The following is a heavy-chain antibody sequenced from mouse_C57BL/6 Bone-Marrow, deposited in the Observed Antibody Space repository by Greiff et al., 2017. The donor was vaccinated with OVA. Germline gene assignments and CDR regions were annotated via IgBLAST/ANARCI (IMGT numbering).Heavy chain of an antibody. CDR1: GYTFTGYW. D-gene: IGHD1-1*01. CDR2: ILPGSGST. J-gene: IGHJ1*03. V-gene: IGHV1-9*01. CDR3: ARPPYYGRASYWYFDV. Sequence: VQLQESGAELMKPGASVKLSCKATGYTFTGYWIEWVKQRPGRGLEWIGEILPGSGSTNYNEKFKGKATFTADTSSNTAYMQLSSLTTEDSAIYYCARPPYYGRASYWYFDVWGTGTTVTVSS.